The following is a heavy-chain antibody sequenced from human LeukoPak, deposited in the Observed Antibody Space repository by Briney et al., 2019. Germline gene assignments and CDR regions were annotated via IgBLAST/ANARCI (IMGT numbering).Heavy chain of an antibody. J-gene: IGHJ4*02. CDR2: ISSSSSYI. D-gene: IGHD3-22*01. Sequence: PGGSLRLSCAASGFTFSSYSMNWVRQAPGKGLEWVSSISSSSSYIYYADSLKGRFTISRDNAKNSLYLQMNSLRAEDTAVYYCYDSSGRPFDYWGPGTLVTVSS. V-gene: IGHV3-21*04. CDR3: YDSSGRPFDY. CDR1: GFTFSSYS.